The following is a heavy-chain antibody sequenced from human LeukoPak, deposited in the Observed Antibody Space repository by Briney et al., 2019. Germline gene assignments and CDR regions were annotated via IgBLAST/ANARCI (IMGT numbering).Heavy chain of an antibody. Sequence: QPGGSLRLSCAASGFTFSSYGMSWIRQAPGKGLEWVSYISSSGSTIYYADSVKGRFTISRDNAKNSLYLQMNSLRAEDTAVYYCARDPGITMVRGVTRLPIFDPWGQGTLVTVSS. CDR3: ARDPGITMVRGVTRLPIFDP. V-gene: IGHV3-48*04. CDR2: ISSSGSTI. J-gene: IGHJ5*02. CDR1: GFTFSSYG. D-gene: IGHD3-10*01.